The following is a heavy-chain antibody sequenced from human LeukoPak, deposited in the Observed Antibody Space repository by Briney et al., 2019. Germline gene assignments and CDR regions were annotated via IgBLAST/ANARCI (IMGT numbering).Heavy chain of an antibody. V-gene: IGHV4-59*01. J-gene: IGHJ5*02. CDR1: GGSISHYY. CDR3: ARGGYYGSGNDFRFDP. D-gene: IGHD3-10*01. Sequence: PSETLSLTCTVSGGSISHYYWSWIRQPPGKGLEWIGYIYYSGSTNYNPSLKSRVTISVDTSKNQFSLKLTSVTAADTAVYFCARGGYYGSGNDFRFDPWGQGTLVTVSS. CDR2: IYYSGST.